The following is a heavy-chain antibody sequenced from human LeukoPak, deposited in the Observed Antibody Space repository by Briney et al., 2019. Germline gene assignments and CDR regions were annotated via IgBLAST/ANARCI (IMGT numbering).Heavy chain of an antibody. D-gene: IGHD2-15*01. Sequence: GSSVKVSCKASGGTFSSYAISWVRQAPGQGLEWMGRIIPIFGTANYAQKFQGRVTITTDESTSTAYMELSCLRSEDTAVYYCASHPPYCSGGSCPYYFDYWGQGTLVTVSS. J-gene: IGHJ4*02. CDR3: ASHPPYCSGGSCPYYFDY. CDR2: IIPIFGTA. V-gene: IGHV1-69*05. CDR1: GGTFSSYA.